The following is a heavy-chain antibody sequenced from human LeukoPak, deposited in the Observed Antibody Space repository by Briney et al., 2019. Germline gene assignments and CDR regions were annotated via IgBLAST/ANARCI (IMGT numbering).Heavy chain of an antibody. J-gene: IGHJ4*02. Sequence: GGSLRLSCAASGFTFSSYGIDWVRQAPGKGLEWVAAISSDGSNKHFADSVKGRFTISRDNAKSSLYLQMNSLRDEDTAVYYCARVGPDYSDSRGQSHFAYWGRGTLVTVSS. D-gene: IGHD3-22*01. V-gene: IGHV3-30*03. CDR3: ARVGPDYSDSRGQSHFAY. CDR1: GFTFSSYG. CDR2: ISSDGSNK.